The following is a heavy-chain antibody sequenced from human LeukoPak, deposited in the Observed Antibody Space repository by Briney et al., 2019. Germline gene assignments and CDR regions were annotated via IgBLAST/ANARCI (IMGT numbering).Heavy chain of an antibody. CDR3: ARCGSGWQKYFQH. J-gene: IGHJ1*01. D-gene: IGHD6-19*01. Sequence: SETLSLTCTVSGGSISSYYWGWIRQPPGKGLEWIGSIYYSGSTYYNPSLKSRVTISVDTSKNQFSLKLSSVTAADTAVYYCARCGSGWQKYFQHWGQGTLATVSS. V-gene: IGHV4-39*01. CDR1: GGSISSYY. CDR2: IYYSGST.